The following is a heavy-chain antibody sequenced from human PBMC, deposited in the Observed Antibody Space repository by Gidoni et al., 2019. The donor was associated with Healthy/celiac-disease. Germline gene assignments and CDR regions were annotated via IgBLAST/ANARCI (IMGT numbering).Heavy chain of an antibody. Sequence: QVQLQQWGAGLLKPSETLSLTCAVYGGSFSGYYWSWIRKPPGKGLEWIGEINHSGSTNYNPSLKSRVTISVDTSKNQFSLKLSSVTAADTAVYYCARAKGYCSSTSCWGRWFDPWGQGTLVTVSS. CDR1: GGSFSGYY. D-gene: IGHD2-2*01. CDR2: INHSGST. CDR3: ARAKGYCSSTSCWGRWFDP. V-gene: IGHV4-34*01. J-gene: IGHJ5*02.